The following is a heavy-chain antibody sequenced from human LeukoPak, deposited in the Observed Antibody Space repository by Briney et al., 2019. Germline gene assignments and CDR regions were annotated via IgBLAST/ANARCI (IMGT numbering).Heavy chain of an antibody. CDR3: ARRTATTGTSDY. Sequence: PSETLSLTCTVSGGSISSTSHYWGWIRRPPGKGLEWIGSINYSGKTYYNPSLKNRVTISVDTSKNQFSLKLSSVTAADTAEYYCARRTATTGTSDYWGQGTLVTVSS. CDR1: GGSISSTSHY. J-gene: IGHJ4*02. CDR2: INYSGKT. V-gene: IGHV4-39*01. D-gene: IGHD1-1*01.